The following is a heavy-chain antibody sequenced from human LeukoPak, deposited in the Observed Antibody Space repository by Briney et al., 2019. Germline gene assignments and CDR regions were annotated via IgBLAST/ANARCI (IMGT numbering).Heavy chain of an antibody. CDR1: GFTFFNYA. Sequence: GGSLKLSCEASGFTFFNYAMSWVRHAPGKGLQWVSGIGSDSATFYTDSVKGRFTISRDNSKNTVYLHIDSLGAEDTAVYYCAKCMSSTGVCLNFDYWGQGILAAVST. CDR2: IGSDSAT. J-gene: IGHJ4*02. V-gene: IGHV3-23*01. D-gene: IGHD2-21*02. CDR3: AKCMSSTGVCLNFDY.